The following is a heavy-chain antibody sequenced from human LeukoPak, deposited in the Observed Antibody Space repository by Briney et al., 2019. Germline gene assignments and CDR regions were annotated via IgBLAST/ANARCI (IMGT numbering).Heavy chain of an antibody. CDR1: GYSISSDYY. CDR2: IFHSGSS. CDR3: ARVRSDYYDSTAGGFDY. D-gene: IGHD3-22*01. J-gene: IGHJ4*02. Sequence: SETLSLTCAVSGYSISSDYYWGWIRQPPGQGLEWIGSIFHSGSSFYNPSLKSRFTISVDTSKNQFSLKLSSVTAADTAVYYCARVRSDYYDSTAGGFDYWGQGTLVTVSS. V-gene: IGHV4-38-2*01.